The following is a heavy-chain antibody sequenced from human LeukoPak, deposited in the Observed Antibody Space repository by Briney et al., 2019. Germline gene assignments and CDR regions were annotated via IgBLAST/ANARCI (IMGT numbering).Heavy chain of an antibody. CDR3: ARDLTGPYDH. V-gene: IGHV3-74*01. CDR2: INVEGNYI. J-gene: IGHJ4*02. Sequence: QPGKSLILSGAASGFTVSRYWMHWVRQPPGKGLVWVARINVEGNYIDYAESVKGRFTISRDSPQNTLYLQMNSVRAEDTAVYSCARDLTGPYDHWGQGTLVTVSS. CDR1: GFTVSRYW. D-gene: IGHD3-22*01.